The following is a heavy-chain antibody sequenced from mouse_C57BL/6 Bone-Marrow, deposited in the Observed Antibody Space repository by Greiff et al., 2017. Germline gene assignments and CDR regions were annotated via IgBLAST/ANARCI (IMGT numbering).Heavy chain of an antibody. CDR3: ARDNTTVVANFDY. CDR2: IYPGSGST. J-gene: IGHJ2*01. V-gene: IGHV1-55*01. Sequence: VQLQQPGAELVKPGASVKMSCKASGYTFTSYWITWVKQRPGQGLEWIGDIYPGSGSTNYNEKFKSKATLTVDTSSSTAYMQLSSLTSEDSAVYYCARDNTTVVANFDYWGQGTTLTVSS. D-gene: IGHD1-1*01. CDR1: GYTFTSYW.